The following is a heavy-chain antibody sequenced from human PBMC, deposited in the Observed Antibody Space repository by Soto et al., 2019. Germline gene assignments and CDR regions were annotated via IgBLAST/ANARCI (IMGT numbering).Heavy chain of an antibody. V-gene: IGHV3-30-3*01. J-gene: IGHJ6*02. D-gene: IGHD3-10*01. CDR1: GFTFSSYA. CDR3: SGSYHSNFYYYYGMDV. Sequence: QVQLVESGGGVVQPGRSLRLSCAASGFTFSSYAMHWLRQARGKGLEWVAVISYDGSNKYYADSVKGRFTISRDNSKNTLYLQMNSLRAEDTAVYYCSGSYHSNFYYYYGMDVWGQGTTVTVSS. CDR2: ISYDGSNK.